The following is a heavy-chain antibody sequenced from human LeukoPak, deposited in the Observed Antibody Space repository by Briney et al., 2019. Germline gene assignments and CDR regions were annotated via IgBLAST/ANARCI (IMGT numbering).Heavy chain of an antibody. J-gene: IGHJ5*02. CDR3: AKDMIFGTTGNWFDP. CDR1: GFTFSSYG. D-gene: IGHD4-17*01. Sequence: PGRSLRLSCAASGFTFSSYGMHWVRQAPGKVLEWVAVIWYDGSNKYYADSVKGRFTISRDNSKNTLYLQMNSLRAEDTAVYYCAKDMIFGTTGNWFDPWGQGTLVTVSS. CDR2: IWYDGSNK. V-gene: IGHV3-33*06.